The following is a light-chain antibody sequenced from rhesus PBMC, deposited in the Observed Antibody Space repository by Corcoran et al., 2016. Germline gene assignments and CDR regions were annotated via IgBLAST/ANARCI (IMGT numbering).Light chain of an antibody. CDR2: GAS. CDR3: QKYSSSPWT. V-gene: IGKV3-53*01. J-gene: IGKJ1*01. CDR1: QSVSSN. Sequence: IVMTQSPATLSLSSGERATLSCRASQSVSSNLAWYLQKPGQAPRLLIYGASSRATGIPDRFRGSGSGTEFNLTISSLEPEDFAVYYCQKYSSSPWTFGQGTKVEIK.